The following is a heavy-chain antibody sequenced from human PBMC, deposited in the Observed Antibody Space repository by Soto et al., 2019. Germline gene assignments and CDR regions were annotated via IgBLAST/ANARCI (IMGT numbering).Heavy chain of an antibody. CDR1: VHSFTSYW. V-gene: IGHV5-51*01. Sequence: GESRKISCEASVHSFTSYWIGWVRQKPGKGLEWMGIIHPGDSDTKYSPSFQGQVTISVDKSIPTAYLQWSSLKASDTAMYYCARTPGPAVAASLEYYYFYGMDVWGQGTTVTVS. CDR3: ARTPGPAVAASLEYYYFYGMDV. D-gene: IGHD2-15*01. CDR2: IHPGDSDT. J-gene: IGHJ6*02.